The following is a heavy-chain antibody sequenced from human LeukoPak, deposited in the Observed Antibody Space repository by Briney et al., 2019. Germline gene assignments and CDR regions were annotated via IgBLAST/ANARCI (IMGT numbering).Heavy chain of an antibody. J-gene: IGHJ4*02. Sequence: GSSVKVSCKASGGTLSSYAISWVRQAPGQGLEWMGGIIPIFGTANYAQKFQGRVTITTDESTSTAYMELSSLRSEDTAVYYCARDTPSYDSSGYYYAFDYWGQGTLVTVSS. D-gene: IGHD3-22*01. CDR1: GGTLSSYA. CDR2: IIPIFGTA. CDR3: ARDTPSYDSSGYYYAFDY. V-gene: IGHV1-69*05.